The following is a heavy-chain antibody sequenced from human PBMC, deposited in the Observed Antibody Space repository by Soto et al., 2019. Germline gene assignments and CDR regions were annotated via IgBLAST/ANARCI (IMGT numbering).Heavy chain of an antibody. CDR1: GGSFSGYY. CDR2: INHSGST. Sequence: NPSETLSLTCAVYGGSFSGYYWSWIRQPPGKGLEWIGEINHSGSTNYNPSLKSRVTISVDTSKNQFSLKLSSVTAADTAVYYCARGPLAFAYYYDSSGYFDYWGQGTLVTVSS. J-gene: IGHJ4*02. V-gene: IGHV4-34*01. CDR3: ARGPLAFAYYYDSSGYFDY. D-gene: IGHD3-22*01.